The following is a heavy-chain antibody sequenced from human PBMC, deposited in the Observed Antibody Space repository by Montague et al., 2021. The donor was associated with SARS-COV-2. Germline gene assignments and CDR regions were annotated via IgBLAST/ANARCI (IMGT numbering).Heavy chain of an antibody. CDR2: IYPGDSDT. D-gene: IGHD3/OR15-3a*01. V-gene: IGHV5-51*01. Sequence: QSGAEVKKPGESLKISCKGSGYSFSNYWIGWVRQMPGKGLEWVGLIYPGDSDTRYSPSFQGQVTISADTSISTAYLQWSSLKASDTAMYYCARHREGVDFYYFYGMDVWGQGTTATVSS. CDR1: GYSFSNYW. CDR3: ARHREGVDFYYFYGMDV. J-gene: IGHJ6*02.